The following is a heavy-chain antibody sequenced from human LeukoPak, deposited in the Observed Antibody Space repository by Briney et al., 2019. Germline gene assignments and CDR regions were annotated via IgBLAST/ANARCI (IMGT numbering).Heavy chain of an antibody. CDR1: GDSVSSSY. J-gene: IGHJ4*02. CDR2: IHTSGST. D-gene: IGHD6-19*01. Sequence: SETLSLTCTVSGDSVSSSYWGWIRQPAGKGLEWIGRIHTSGSTYYGPSLKSRVTMSVDTSTNQFSLKLSSVTAADTAMYYCARVRLGRGLDYWGQGTLVTVSS. CDR3: ARVRLGRGLDY. V-gene: IGHV4-4*07.